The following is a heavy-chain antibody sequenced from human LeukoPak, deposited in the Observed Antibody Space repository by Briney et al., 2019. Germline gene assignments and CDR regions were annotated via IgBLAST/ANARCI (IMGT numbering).Heavy chain of an antibody. CDR2: IIPIFGTA. CDR3: ARVYCSGGSCYSRSFYYYGMDV. CDR1: GGTFSSYT. D-gene: IGHD2-15*01. Sequence: ASVKVSCKASGGTFSSYTISWVRQAPGQGLEWMGGIIPIFGTANYAQKFQGRVTITADESTSTAYMELSSLRSEDTAVYYCARVYCSGGSCYSRSFYYYGMDVWGQGTTVTVSS. J-gene: IGHJ6*02. V-gene: IGHV1-69*13.